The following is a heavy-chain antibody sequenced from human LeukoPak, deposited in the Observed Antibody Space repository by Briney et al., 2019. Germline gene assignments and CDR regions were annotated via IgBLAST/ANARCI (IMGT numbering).Heavy chain of an antibody. CDR2: IYHSGST. CDR3: ARLLGFGELAHFDY. Sequence: PSETLSLTCTVSGYSISSGYYWGWIRQPPGKGLEWIGSIYHSGSTYYNPSLKSRVTISVDTSKNQFSLKLSSVTAADTAVYYCARLLGFGELAHFDYWGQGTLVTVS. CDR1: GYSISSGYY. D-gene: IGHD3-10*01. V-gene: IGHV4-38-2*02. J-gene: IGHJ4*02.